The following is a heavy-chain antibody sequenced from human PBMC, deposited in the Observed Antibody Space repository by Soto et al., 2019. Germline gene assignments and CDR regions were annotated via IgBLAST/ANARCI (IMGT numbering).Heavy chain of an antibody. J-gene: IGHJ4*02. CDR2: IYPGDSDT. CDR1: GYSFTNYW. Sequence: GESLKISCKGSGYSFTNYWIGWVRQMPGKGLEWMGIIYPGDSDTRYSPSFQGQVTISADKSISTAHLQWSSLKASDTAMYYCARVIYGSGSYFDYWGQGTLVTVSS. CDR3: ARVIYGSGSYFDY. D-gene: IGHD3-10*01. V-gene: IGHV5-51*01.